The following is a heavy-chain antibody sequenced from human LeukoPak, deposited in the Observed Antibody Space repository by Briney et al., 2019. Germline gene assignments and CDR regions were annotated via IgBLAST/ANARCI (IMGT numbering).Heavy chain of an antibody. Sequence: GGSLRLSCAASGFTFSSYAMSWVRQAPGKGLEWVSAISGSGGSTYYADSVKGRFTISRDNSKNTLYLQMNSLRAEDTAVYYCTNIDYYDSSGYYNPDYWGQGTLVTVSS. CDR3: TNIDYYDSSGYYNPDY. V-gene: IGHV3-23*01. J-gene: IGHJ4*02. CDR2: ISGSGGST. D-gene: IGHD3-22*01. CDR1: GFTFSSYA.